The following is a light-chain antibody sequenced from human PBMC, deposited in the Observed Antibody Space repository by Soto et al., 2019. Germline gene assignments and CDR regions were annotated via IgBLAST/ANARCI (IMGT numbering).Light chain of an antibody. CDR3: AAWDDSLCGRGV. V-gene: IGLV1-47*01. CDR1: SSNIGNNY. Sequence: QSVLTQPPSASGTPGQRVTISCSGSSSNIGNNYVYWYQMVPGTAPKLLIYRNNQRPSGVPDRFSGSRSGTSASLAISGLRSEDEADYYCAAWDDSLCGRGVFGGGTQLTVL. J-gene: IGLJ2*01. CDR2: RNN.